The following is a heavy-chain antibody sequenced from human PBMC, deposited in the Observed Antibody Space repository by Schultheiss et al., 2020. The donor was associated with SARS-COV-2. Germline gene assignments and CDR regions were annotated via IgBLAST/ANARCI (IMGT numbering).Heavy chain of an antibody. CDR3: ARQYSSEGLNY. Sequence: GGSLRLSCAASGFSLSTYGLHWVRQTPGKGLEWVAVISYDGSNKYHADSVEGRFTISRDNSKNTLYLQMNSLRAEDTAVYYCARQYSSEGLNYWGQGTLVTVSS. J-gene: IGHJ4*02. V-gene: IGHV3-30*01. CDR1: GFSLSTYG. CDR2: ISYDGSNK. D-gene: IGHD6-19*01.